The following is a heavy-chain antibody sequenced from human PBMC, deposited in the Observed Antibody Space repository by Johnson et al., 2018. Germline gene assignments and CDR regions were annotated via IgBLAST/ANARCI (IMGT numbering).Heavy chain of an antibody. CDR2: IDYSGST. CDR1: GGSISSYY. Sequence: QVQLQESGPGLVKPSETLSLSCTVSGGSISSYYWSWIRQPPGKGLEWIGYIDYSGSTNYNPSLQSRVTIAVDTSKNQFSLKLSSLTAADTAVYYCATSGYDAFDIWGQGTMVTVSS. CDR3: ATSGYDAFDI. J-gene: IGHJ3*02. D-gene: IGHD3-22*01. V-gene: IGHV4-59*01.